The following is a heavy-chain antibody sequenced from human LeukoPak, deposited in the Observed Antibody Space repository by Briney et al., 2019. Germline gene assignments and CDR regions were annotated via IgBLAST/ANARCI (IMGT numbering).Heavy chain of an antibody. CDR3: ATNYYDSSGYFPDFDY. Sequence: GGSLRLSCAASRFTFSSYAMNWVRQAPVKGLEWVSGISGSGRDTYYADSVKGRFTISRDNSKNTLYLQMNSLRADDTAVYYCATNYYDSSGYFPDFDYWGQGALVSVSS. J-gene: IGHJ4*02. CDR2: ISGSGRDT. V-gene: IGHV3-23*01. D-gene: IGHD3-22*01. CDR1: RFTFSSYA.